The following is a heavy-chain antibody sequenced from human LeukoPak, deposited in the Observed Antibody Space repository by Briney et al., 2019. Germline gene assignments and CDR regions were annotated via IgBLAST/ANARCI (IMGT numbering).Heavy chain of an antibody. CDR3: ARGGSFVEY. D-gene: IGHD3-10*01. CDR2: ISTSSDTI. J-gene: IGHJ4*02. CDR1: GFTFSSFS. Sequence: GGSLRLSCAASGFTFSSFSMNWVRQTPGKGLEWVSYISTSSDTIYYADSVKGRFSVSRDNAKNSLYLQMSSLRAEDTAVYYCARGGSFVEYWGQGTLVSVSS. V-gene: IGHV3-48*04.